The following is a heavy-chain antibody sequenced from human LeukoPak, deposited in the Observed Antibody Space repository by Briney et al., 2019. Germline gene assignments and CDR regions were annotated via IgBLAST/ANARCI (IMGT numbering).Heavy chain of an antibody. V-gene: IGHV3-9*01. CDR2: ISWNSGSI. Sequence: GGSLRLSCAASGFTFDDYAMHWVRQAPGKGLEWVSGISWNSGSIGYADSVKGRFTISRDNAKNSLYLQMNSLRAEDTALYYCAKDQSYDFWSGYPANWFDPWGQGTLATVSS. J-gene: IGHJ5*02. D-gene: IGHD3-3*01. CDR1: GFTFDDYA. CDR3: AKDQSYDFWSGYPANWFDP.